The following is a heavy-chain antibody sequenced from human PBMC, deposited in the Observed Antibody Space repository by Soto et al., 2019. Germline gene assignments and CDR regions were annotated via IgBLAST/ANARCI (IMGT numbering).Heavy chain of an antibody. CDR2: INAGNGNT. J-gene: IGHJ4*02. CDR3: ARSPYCSSTSCLLYFYY. Sequence: ASVKVSCKASGYTFTSYSMHWVRQAPGQRLEWMGWINAGNGNTKYSQRFQGRVTITRDTSASTAYMELSSLRSEDTAVYYCARSPYCSSTSCLLYFYYWGQGTLVTVSS. D-gene: IGHD2-2*01. CDR1: GYTFTSYS. V-gene: IGHV1-3*01.